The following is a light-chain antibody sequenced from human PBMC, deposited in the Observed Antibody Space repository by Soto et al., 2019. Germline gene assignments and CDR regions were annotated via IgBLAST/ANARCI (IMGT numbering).Light chain of an antibody. Sequence: DIVMTQSPDSLAVSLGERATFNCKSSQSVLYSSNNKNYLAWYQQKPGQPPKLLIYWASFRESGVPDRFSGSGSGTDFTLTIDGLQAEDVAVYFCQQYYNTPLTFGGGTKVDIK. CDR3: QQYYNTPLT. J-gene: IGKJ4*01. CDR2: WAS. V-gene: IGKV4-1*01. CDR1: QSVLYSSNNKNY.